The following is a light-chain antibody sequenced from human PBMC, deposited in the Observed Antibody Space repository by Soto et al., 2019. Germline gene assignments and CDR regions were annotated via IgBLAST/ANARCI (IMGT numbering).Light chain of an antibody. Sequence: EIVLTQSPGTLSLSPGERATLSCRASQSVGSNFLAWYQQKPGQAPRLLISGASSRATGIPDRFSGSGSGTDFTLTISRLEPEDFAVYYCQQYRNFPYTFGQGTKLDIK. CDR3: QQYRNFPYT. V-gene: IGKV3-20*01. CDR2: GAS. J-gene: IGKJ2*01. CDR1: QSVGSNF.